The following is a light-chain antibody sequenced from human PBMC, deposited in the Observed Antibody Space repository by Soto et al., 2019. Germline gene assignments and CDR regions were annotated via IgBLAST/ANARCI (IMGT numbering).Light chain of an antibody. Sequence: EIFLTRSPATLSLSPGQRAVLSCMASQTVYSYLAWYQHKPGQAPRLLIYDASKRATDIPARFSGSGSGTDFTLTISSLEPEDFAVYYCQQRANWPPLTFGGGTKVEI. J-gene: IGKJ4*01. CDR1: QTVYSY. CDR3: QQRANWPPLT. V-gene: IGKV3-11*01. CDR2: DAS.